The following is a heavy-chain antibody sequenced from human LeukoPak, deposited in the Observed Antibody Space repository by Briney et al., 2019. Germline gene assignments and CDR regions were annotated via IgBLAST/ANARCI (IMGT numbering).Heavy chain of an antibody. Sequence: SETLSLTCTVSGGSISSSSYYWGWIRQPPGKGLEWIGSIYYSGSTYYNPSLKSRVTISVDTSKNQFSLKLSSVTAADTAVYYCARSKYSYALRYWGQGTLVTVSS. CDR1: GGSISSSSYY. D-gene: IGHD5-18*01. CDR3: ARSKYSYALRY. J-gene: IGHJ4*02. V-gene: IGHV4-39*01. CDR2: IYYSGST.